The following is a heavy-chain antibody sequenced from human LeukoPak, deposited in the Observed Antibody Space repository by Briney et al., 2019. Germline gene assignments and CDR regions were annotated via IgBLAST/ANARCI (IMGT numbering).Heavy chain of an antibody. D-gene: IGHD6-19*01. CDR2: IWYDGSNK. CDR1: GFTFSSYG. J-gene: IGHJ6*02. Sequence: GGSLRLSCAASGFTFSSYGMHWVRQAPGKGLEWVAVIWYDGSNKYYADSVKGRFTISRDNSKNTLYLQMNSLRAEDTAVYYCARGHSSGWYWDYYYGMDAWGQGTTVTVSS. CDR3: ARGHSSGWYWDYYYGMDA. V-gene: IGHV3-33*01.